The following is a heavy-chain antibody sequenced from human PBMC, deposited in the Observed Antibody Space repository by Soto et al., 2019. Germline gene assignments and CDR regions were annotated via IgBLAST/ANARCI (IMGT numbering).Heavy chain of an antibody. J-gene: IGHJ5*02. CDR3: ARDLQPGDNWFDP. CDR1: GGSISSGGYY. D-gene: IGHD3-10*01. V-gene: IGHV4-31*03. CDR2: IYYSGST. Sequence: SETLSLTCTVSGGSISSGGYYWSWIRQHPGKGLEWIGYIYYSGSTYYNPSLKSRVTISVDTSKNQFSLKLSSVTAADTAVYYCARDLQPGDNWFDPWGQGTLVTVSS.